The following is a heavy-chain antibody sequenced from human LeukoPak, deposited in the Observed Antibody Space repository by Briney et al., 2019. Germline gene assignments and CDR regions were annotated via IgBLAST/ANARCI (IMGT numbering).Heavy chain of an antibody. CDR2: INHSGST. D-gene: IGHD3-22*01. Sequence: SETLSLTCAVYGGSFSGYYWSWIRQPPGKGLEWIGEINHSGSTNYNPSLKSRVTISVDTSKNQFSLKLSSVTAADTAVYYCARGCMIVVVFDYWGQGTLVTVSS. CDR3: ARGCMIVVVFDY. V-gene: IGHV4-34*01. CDR1: GGSFSGYY. J-gene: IGHJ4*02.